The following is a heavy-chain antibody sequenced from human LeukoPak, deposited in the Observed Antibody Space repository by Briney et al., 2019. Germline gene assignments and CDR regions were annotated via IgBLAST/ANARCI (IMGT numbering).Heavy chain of an antibody. D-gene: IGHD3-10*02. CDR3: AELGITMIGGV. CDR2: ISSSSSTI. Sequence: GGSLRLSCAASGFTFSSYSMNWVRQAPGKGLEWVSYISSSSSTIYYADSVKGRFTISGDNAKNSLYLQMNSLRAEDTAVYYCAELGITMIGGVWGKGTTVTISS. V-gene: IGHV3-48*01. J-gene: IGHJ6*04. CDR1: GFTFSSYS.